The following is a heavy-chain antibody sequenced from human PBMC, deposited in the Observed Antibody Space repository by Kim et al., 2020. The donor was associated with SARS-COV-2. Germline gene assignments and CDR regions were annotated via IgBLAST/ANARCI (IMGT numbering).Heavy chain of an antibody. V-gene: IGHV3-23*01. CDR3: AKGSAVGCSHTVCYEFDH. D-gene: IGHD2-15*01. Sequence: GGSLRLSCAASGFTFSNYAMNWVRQAPGKRLEWVASITGSGIDTYHAGSVKGRFTISRDSSKNTVSLQMSSLRAEDTAIYYCAKGSAVGCSHTVCYEFDHWGQGTLVTVSS. CDR1: GFTFSNYA. J-gene: IGHJ4*02. CDR2: ITGSGIDT.